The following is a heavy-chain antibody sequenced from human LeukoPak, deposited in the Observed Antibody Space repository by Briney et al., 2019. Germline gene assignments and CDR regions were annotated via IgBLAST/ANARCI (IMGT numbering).Heavy chain of an antibody. J-gene: IGHJ6*02. V-gene: IGHV5-10-1*01. CDR3: ATAADTAMVDLYYYYYGMDV. D-gene: IGHD5-18*01. CDR1: GYSFTSYW. Sequence: GGSLKISCKGSGYSFTSYWISWVRQMPGKGLEWMGRIDPSDSYTNYSPSFQGHVTISADKSISTAYLQWSSLKASDTAMYYCATAADTAMVDLYYYYYGMDVWGQGTTVTVSS. CDR2: IDPSDSYT.